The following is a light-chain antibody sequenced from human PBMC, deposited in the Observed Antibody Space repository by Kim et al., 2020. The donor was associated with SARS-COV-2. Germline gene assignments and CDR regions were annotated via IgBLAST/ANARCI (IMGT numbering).Light chain of an antibody. CDR3: SSYTNRKTWV. J-gene: IGLJ3*02. CDR2: DVS. Sequence: QSALTQPASVSGSPGQSITISCTGISSDIGGHNYVSWYQQYPGQAPKLIIYDVSQRPSGVSDRFSASKSGTTASLTISGLQAEDEADYYFSSYTNRKTWVFGGGTQLTVL. CDR1: SSDIGGHNY. V-gene: IGLV2-14*03.